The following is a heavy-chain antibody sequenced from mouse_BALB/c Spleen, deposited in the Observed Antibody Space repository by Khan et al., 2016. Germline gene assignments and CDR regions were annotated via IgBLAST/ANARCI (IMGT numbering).Heavy chain of an antibody. CDR3: ARHEGMTMITTVYFDY. D-gene: IGHD2-4*01. J-gene: IGHJ2*01. Sequence: QVQLKQSGAELVKPGASVKLSCKASGYTFTEYIIHWVKQRSGQGLEWIGWFYPGSGSIKYNEKFKDKATLTADKSSSTVYMEISRLTSEDSAVYFCARHEGMTMITTVYFDYWGQGTTLTVSS. V-gene: IGHV1-62-2*01. CDR2: FYPGSGSI. CDR1: GYTFTEYI.